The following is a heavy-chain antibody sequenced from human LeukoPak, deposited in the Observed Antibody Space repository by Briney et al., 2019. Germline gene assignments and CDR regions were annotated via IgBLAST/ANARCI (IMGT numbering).Heavy chain of an antibody. CDR3: TNHPNGDYVGAFDP. Sequence: GGSLRLSCAASGFSFSSFAMTWVPQAPGKGLEWVSSINGGHYPTYNTDSVKGRFTISRDNSRNTLYLQMNSLRADDTAVYYCTNHPNGDYVGAFDPWGQGTLVTVSS. V-gene: IGHV3-23*01. CDR2: INGGHYPT. D-gene: IGHD4-17*01. J-gene: IGHJ5*02. CDR1: GFSFSSFA.